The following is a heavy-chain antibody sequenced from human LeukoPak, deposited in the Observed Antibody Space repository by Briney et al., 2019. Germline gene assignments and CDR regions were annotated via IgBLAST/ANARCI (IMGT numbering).Heavy chain of an antibody. D-gene: IGHD6-19*01. Sequence: SETLSLTCTVSGGSISSYYWSWIRQPPGKGLEWIGYVYYSGSTNYNPSLKSRVTISVDTSKNQFSLKLSSVTAADTAVYYCARAQQWLVNWFDPWGQGTLVTVSS. CDR2: VYYSGST. J-gene: IGHJ5*02. CDR3: ARAQQWLVNWFDP. CDR1: GGSISSYY. V-gene: IGHV4-59*01.